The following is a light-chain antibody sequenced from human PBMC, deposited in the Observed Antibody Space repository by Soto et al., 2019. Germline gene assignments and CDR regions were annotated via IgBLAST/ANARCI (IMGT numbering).Light chain of an antibody. V-gene: IGKV3-15*01. CDR1: QSISGA. CDR3: QQYNNWPWT. Sequence: EIVLTQSPGTLSVSPGGRATLSCRASQSISGALAWYQQKPGQAPRLLIYGASTRATSFPARFSGSGSGTDFTLTISSLQSEDFAVYYCQQYNNWPWTFGQGTKVDIK. J-gene: IGKJ1*01. CDR2: GAS.